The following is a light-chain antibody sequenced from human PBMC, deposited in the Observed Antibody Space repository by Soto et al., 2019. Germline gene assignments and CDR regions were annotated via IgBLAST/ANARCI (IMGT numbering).Light chain of an antibody. CDR3: QNFDSAPQS. V-gene: IGKV1-27*01. CDR2: EAS. J-gene: IGKJ1*01. CDR1: QGISHY. Sequence: IQMTHSPSSLSASVADRITITSRASQGISHYLAWYQQKPVKVPKLLIYEASNLQSGVPSRFRGGGSGTEFTLTISSLQPEDVATYYCQNFDSAPQSFGQGTKVDIK.